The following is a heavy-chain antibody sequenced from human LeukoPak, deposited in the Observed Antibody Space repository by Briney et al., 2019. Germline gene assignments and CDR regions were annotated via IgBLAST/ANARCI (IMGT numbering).Heavy chain of an antibody. J-gene: IGHJ3*02. CDR3: AKVSWPDAFDI. Sequence: GGSLRLSCAASGFTFDDYAMHWVRQAPGKGLEWVSGISWNSGSIGYADSVKGRFTISRDNAKNSLYLQMNSLRAEDTALYYCAKVSWPDAFDIWGQGTMVTVSS. D-gene: IGHD6-13*01. V-gene: IGHV3-9*01. CDR2: ISWNSGSI. CDR1: GFTFDDYA.